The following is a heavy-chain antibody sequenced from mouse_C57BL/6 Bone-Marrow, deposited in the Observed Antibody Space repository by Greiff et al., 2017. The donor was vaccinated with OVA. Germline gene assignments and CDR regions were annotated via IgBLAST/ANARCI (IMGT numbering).Heavy chain of an antibody. J-gene: IGHJ4*01. Sequence: QVTLKVCGPGILQSSQTLSLTCSFSGFSLSTSGMGVSWIRQPSGKGLEWLAHIYWDDDKRYNPSLKSRHTISKDTSRNHVFLKITSVDTADTATYYCARRALPGYYYAMDYWGQGTSVTVSS. D-gene: IGHD2-10*01. CDR1: GFSLSTSGMG. V-gene: IGHV8-12*01. CDR2: IYWDDDK. CDR3: ARRALPGYYYAMDY.